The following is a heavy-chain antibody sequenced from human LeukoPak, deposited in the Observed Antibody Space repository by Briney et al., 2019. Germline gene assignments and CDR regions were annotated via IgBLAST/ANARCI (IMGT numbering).Heavy chain of an antibody. CDR2: INTNTGNP. J-gene: IGHJ6*03. D-gene: IGHD3-9*01. CDR1: GYTFTSYA. V-gene: IGHV7-4-1*02. Sequence: GASVKVSCKAPGYTFTSYAMNWVRQAPGQGLEWMGWINTNTGNPTYAQGFTGRFVFSLDTSVSTAYLQISSLKAEDTAVYYCAREGYDILTGYYPYDYMDVWGKGTTVTVSS. CDR3: AREGYDILTGYYPYDYMDV.